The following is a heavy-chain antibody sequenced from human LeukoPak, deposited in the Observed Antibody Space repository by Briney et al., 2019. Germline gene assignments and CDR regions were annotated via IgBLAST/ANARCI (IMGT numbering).Heavy chain of an antibody. CDR2: IIPILGIA. D-gene: IGHD4-17*01. Sequence: GASVKVSCKASGYTFTSYGISWVRQAPGQGLEWMGRIIPILGIANYAQKFQGRVTITADKSTSTAYMELSSLRSEDTAVYYCARDEIPNDYGDYSTGYYYGMDVWGQGTTVTVSS. J-gene: IGHJ6*02. CDR3: ARDEIPNDYGDYSTGYYYGMDV. V-gene: IGHV1-69*04. CDR1: GYTFTSYG.